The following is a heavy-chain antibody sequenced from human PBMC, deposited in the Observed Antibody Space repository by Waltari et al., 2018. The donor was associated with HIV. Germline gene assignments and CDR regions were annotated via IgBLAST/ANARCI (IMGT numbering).Heavy chain of an antibody. D-gene: IGHD3-3*01. Sequence: QVQLQESGPGLVKPSETLSLTCTVSADSISHYYWSWIRQPPGKGLEWIGSIFYSASTHYNPSLKSRVTISVDTSKNQFLLKLSSVTAADTALYYCAISVGGNAVFGYWGPGTLITVSS. CDR2: IFYSAST. CDR1: ADSISHYY. J-gene: IGHJ4*02. CDR3: AISVGGNAVFGY. V-gene: IGHV4-59*01.